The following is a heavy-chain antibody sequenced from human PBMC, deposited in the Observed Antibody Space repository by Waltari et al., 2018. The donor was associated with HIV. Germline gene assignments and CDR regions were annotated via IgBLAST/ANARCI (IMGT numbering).Heavy chain of an antibody. V-gene: IGHV3-11*01. CDR2: ISTTGSAI. J-gene: IGHJ4*01. Sequence: QVQLVESGGNLVNPGGSLRLSCAASGFPFSDYYRSWIRQAPGKGLEWISYISTTGSAIYYADSVKGRFTISRDNSKNSLYLQMNNLRAEDTAVYFCASRGVWCSAISCYGLWGHGTLVTVSS. CDR1: GFPFSDYY. CDR3: ASRGVWCSAISCYGL. D-gene: IGHD2-15*01.